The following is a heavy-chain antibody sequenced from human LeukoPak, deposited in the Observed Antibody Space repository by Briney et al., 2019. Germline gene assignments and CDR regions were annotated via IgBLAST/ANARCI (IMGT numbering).Heavy chain of an antibody. J-gene: IGHJ6*03. CDR2: INHSGST. CDR1: GGPFSGYY. V-gene: IGHV4-34*01. D-gene: IGHD3-22*01. Sequence: SETLSLTCAVYGGPFSGYYWSWIRQPPGKGLEWIGEINHSGSTNYNPSLKSRVTISVDTSKNQFSLKLSSVTAADTAVYYCARGRAGYYPHYYYYMDVWGKGTTVTVSS. CDR3: ARGRAGYYPHYYYYMDV.